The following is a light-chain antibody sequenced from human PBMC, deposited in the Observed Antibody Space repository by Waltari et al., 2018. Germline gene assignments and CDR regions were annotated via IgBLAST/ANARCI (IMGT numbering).Light chain of an antibody. V-gene: IGKV1-33*01. Sequence: DIQLTQTPSSLSASVGASFSITCQAGHDIIHYFHWYQQKPGNAPKLLIYDASNLETAGPSRFSGSRSWTYFSLTISSLQPEDVATYYCQQCDNFPVTFGQGTRLEIK. CDR3: QQCDNFPVT. CDR1: HDIIHY. CDR2: DAS. J-gene: IGKJ5*01.